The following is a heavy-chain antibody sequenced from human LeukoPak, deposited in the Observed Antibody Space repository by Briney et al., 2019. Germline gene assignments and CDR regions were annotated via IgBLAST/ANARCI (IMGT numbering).Heavy chain of an antibody. V-gene: IGHV4-39*01. CDR3: ARYDSSGYSAFDI. CDR1: GGSIRSSSYY. CDR2: IYYSGST. J-gene: IGHJ3*02. D-gene: IGHD3-22*01. Sequence: SETLSLTCTVSGGSIRSSSYYWGWIRQPPGKGLEWIGSIYYSGSTYSNPSLQSRVTMSVDTSKNQFSLKLSSVTAADTAVYYCARYDSSGYSAFDIWGQGTMVTVSS.